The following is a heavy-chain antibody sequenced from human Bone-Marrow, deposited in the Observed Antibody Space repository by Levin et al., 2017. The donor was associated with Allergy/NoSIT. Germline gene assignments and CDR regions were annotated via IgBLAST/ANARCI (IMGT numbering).Heavy chain of an antibody. D-gene: IGHD2-2*01. CDR2: IYYSGST. J-gene: IGHJ5*01. Sequence: SETLSLTCTVSGASISSFYWSWIRQPPGKGLEWIGYIYYSGSTNYSPSLKSRVSMSADMSRNQVYLTMSSVTAADTAEYYCARQAVPAAMNGFDSWGQGTLVTVSS. CDR1: GASISSFY. V-gene: IGHV4-59*08. CDR3: ARQAVPAAMNGFDS.